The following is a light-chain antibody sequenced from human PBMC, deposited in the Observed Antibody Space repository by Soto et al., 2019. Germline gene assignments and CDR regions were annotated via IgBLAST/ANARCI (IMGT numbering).Light chain of an antibody. Sequence: DIGLTQSPGTLSLSPGERVTLTCRASQSINNHYSACHQQKPGQAPRLLIYAASSRATGIPDRSSGSGSGTDFTLTITILELKAFAVDYCQDFGSSPGYAFGPGTKVDMK. CDR1: QSINNHY. CDR3: QDFGSSPGYA. CDR2: AAS. V-gene: IGKV3-20*01. J-gene: IGKJ3*01.